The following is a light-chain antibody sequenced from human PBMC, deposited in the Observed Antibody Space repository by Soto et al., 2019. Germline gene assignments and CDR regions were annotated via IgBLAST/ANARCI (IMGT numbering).Light chain of an antibody. CDR1: RSVGNS. J-gene: IGKJ5*01. CDR2: DVS. V-gene: IGKV3D-15*01. CDR3: QQYNNWPPLT. Sequence: EIVLTQSPATLSLSPGERASLSSRASRSVGNSLAWYQHKPGQAPRLLIYDVSNRATGIPDRFSGSGSGTEFTLTISSLQSEDFAVYYCQQYNNWPPLTFGQGTRLEIK.